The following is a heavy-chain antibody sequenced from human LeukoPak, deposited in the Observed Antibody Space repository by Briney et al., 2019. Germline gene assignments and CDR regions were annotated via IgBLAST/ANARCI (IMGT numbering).Heavy chain of an antibody. CDR1: GGSISSGGYY. D-gene: IGHD6-13*01. CDR2: IYYSGST. CDR3: AKDHTYSSSWSDRAEYFQH. Sequence: SETLFLTCTVSGGSISSGGYYWSWIRQHPGKGLEWIGYIYYSGSTYYNPSLKSRVTISVDTSKNQFSLKLSSVTAADTAVYYCAKDHTYSSSWSDRAEYFQHWGQGTLVTVSS. V-gene: IGHV4-31*03. J-gene: IGHJ1*01.